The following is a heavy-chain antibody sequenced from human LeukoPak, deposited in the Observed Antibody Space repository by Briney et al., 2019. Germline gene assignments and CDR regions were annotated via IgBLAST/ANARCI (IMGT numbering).Heavy chain of an antibody. D-gene: IGHD1-26*01. CDR3: AKGALLSIVGATTLLDYFDY. CDR2: ISYDGSNK. V-gene: IGHV3-30-3*01. CDR1: GFTFSSYA. Sequence: PGGSLRLSCAASGFTFSSYAMHWVRQAPGKGLEWVAVISYDGSNKYYADSVRGRFTISRDNSKNTLYLQMNSLRAEDTAVYYCAKGALLSIVGATTLLDYFDYWGQGTLVTVSS. J-gene: IGHJ4*02.